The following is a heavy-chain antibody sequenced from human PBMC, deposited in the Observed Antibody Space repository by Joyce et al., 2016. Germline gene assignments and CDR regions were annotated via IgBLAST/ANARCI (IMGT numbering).Heavy chain of an antibody. Sequence: EVQLVESGGGLVKPGGSLRLSCAASGFTFSSYSMSWVRQAPGKGLEWVSTLSSSSSYIKYTDSVKGRFTISRDNAKNSLYLQMNSLRVEDTAVDDCARSSYTNGIFDYWGQGTLVTVSS. CDR3: ARSSYTNGIFDY. CDR2: LSSSSSYI. V-gene: IGHV3-21*01. D-gene: IGHD2-8*01. CDR1: GFTFSSYS. J-gene: IGHJ4*02.